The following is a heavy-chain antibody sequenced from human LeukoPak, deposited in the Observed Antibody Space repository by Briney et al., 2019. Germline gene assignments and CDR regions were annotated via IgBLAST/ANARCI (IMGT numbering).Heavy chain of an antibody. V-gene: IGHV5-51*01. Sequence: GEPLKISSKGSGYSFTNHWIGWVRQMPGKGLEGIRIIYPGVSDTSYTQSFQGQVTISTDKSIPTAYLQWNNLEASDNDMYYRAGGIAEAAVTKFDYWGRGTLVTVSS. J-gene: IGHJ4*02. CDR3: AGGIAEAAVTKFDY. CDR2: IYPGVSDT. CDR1: GYSFTNHW. D-gene: IGHD6-13*01.